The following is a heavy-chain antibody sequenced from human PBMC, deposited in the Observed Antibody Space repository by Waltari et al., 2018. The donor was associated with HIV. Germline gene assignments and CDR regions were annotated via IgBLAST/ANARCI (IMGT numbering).Heavy chain of an antibody. Sequence: EVQLVESGGGLVQPGGSLRLSCAGSGFTFSSYWMTWVRQAPGKGLEWVATIKQDGSEKYYVDSVKGRFTISRDNAKNSLYLQMNSLRAEDTAVYYCARGDGDYQGKYWGQGTLVTVSS. CDR3: ARGDGDYQGKY. D-gene: IGHD4-17*01. V-gene: IGHV3-7*01. J-gene: IGHJ4*02. CDR2: IKQDGSEK. CDR1: GFTFSSYW.